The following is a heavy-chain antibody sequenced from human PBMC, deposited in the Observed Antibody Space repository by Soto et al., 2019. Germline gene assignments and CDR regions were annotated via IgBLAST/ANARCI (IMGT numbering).Heavy chain of an antibody. J-gene: IGHJ4*02. CDR1: GGTFSSYA. V-gene: IGHV1-69*13. CDR3: ARDHDSSGYYPPYFDY. CDR2: IIPIFGTA. Sequence: VASVKVSCKASGGTFSSYAISWVRQAPGQGLEWMGGIIPIFGTANYAQKFQGRVTITADESTSTAYMELSSLRSEDTAVYYCARDHDSSGYYPPYFDYWGQGTLVTVSS. D-gene: IGHD3-22*01.